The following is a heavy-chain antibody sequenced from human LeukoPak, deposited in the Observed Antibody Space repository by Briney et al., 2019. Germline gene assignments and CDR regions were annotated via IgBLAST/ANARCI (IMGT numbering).Heavy chain of an antibody. J-gene: IGHJ5*02. Sequence: SETLSLTCAVYGGSFSGYYWSWIRQPPGKGLDGMGEINHSGSTNYNPSLKSRVTISVDTSKNQFSLKLSSVTAADTAVYYCARGGIVTMVRGVIMPFDPWGQGTLVTVSS. CDR1: GGSFSGYY. CDR2: INHSGST. D-gene: IGHD3-10*01. CDR3: ARGGIVTMVRGVIMPFDP. V-gene: IGHV4-34*01.